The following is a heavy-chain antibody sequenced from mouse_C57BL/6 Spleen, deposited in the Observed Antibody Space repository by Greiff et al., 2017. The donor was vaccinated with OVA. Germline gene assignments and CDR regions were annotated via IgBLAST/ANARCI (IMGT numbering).Heavy chain of an antibody. CDR2: ISSGSSTI. CDR1: GFTFSDYG. D-gene: IGHD1-1*01. V-gene: IGHV5-17*01. CDR3: ARTDYYGSSWFAY. Sequence: EVMLVESGGGLVKPGGSLKLSCAASGFTFSDYGMHWVRQAPEKGLEWVAYISSGSSTIYYADTVKGRFTISRDNAKNTLFLQMTSLRSEDTAMYYCARTDYYGSSWFAYWGQGTLVTVSA. J-gene: IGHJ3*01.